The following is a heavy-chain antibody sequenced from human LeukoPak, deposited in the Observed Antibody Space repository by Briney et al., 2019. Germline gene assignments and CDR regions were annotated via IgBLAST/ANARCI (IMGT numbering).Heavy chain of an antibody. J-gene: IGHJ5*02. V-gene: IGHV4-34*01. CDR1: GGSFSGYY. Sequence: SETLSLTCAVYGGSFSGYYWSWIRQPPGKGLEWIGEINHSGSTNYNPSLKSRVTISVDTSKNQFSLKLSSVTAADTAVYYCARASYDFWSVYYPQGFAPWGQGTLVTVSS. CDR2: INHSGST. CDR3: ARASYDFWSVYYPQGFAP. D-gene: IGHD3-3*01.